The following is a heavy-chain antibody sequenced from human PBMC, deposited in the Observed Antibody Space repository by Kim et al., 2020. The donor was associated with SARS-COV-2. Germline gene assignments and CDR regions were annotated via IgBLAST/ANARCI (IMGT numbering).Heavy chain of an antibody. J-gene: IGHJ6*02. CDR2: ISSSSSYI. CDR1: GFTFSSYS. CDR3: ARDPFIVVVPAVQGGVDYYYYYGMDV. Sequence: GGSLRLSCAVSGFTFSSYSMNWVRQAPGKGLEWVSSISSSSSYIYYADSVKGRFTISRDNAKNSLYLQMNSLRAEDTAVYYCARDPFIVVVPAVQGGVDYYYYYGMDVWGQGTTVTVSS. D-gene: IGHD2-2*01. V-gene: IGHV3-21*01.